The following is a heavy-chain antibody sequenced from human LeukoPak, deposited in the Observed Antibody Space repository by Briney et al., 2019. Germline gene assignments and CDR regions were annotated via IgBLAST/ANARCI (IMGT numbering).Heavy chain of an antibody. D-gene: IGHD1-14*01. CDR2: IRRSSSTI. V-gene: IGHV3-48*04. CDR1: GFTLSSYI. Sequence: PGGSLRLSCVGSGFTLSSYIMYWVRQAPGKGLEWVAHIRRSSSTIYYADSVKGRFTISRDNANNLLYLQMNSLRGEDTAVYYCTRDRSRAEDDWGQGTLVTVSS. CDR3: TRDRSRAEDD. J-gene: IGHJ4*02.